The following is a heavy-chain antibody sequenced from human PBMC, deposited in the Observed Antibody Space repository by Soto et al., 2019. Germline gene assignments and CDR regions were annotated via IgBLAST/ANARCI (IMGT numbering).Heavy chain of an antibody. D-gene: IGHD4-17*01. J-gene: IGHJ3*02. V-gene: IGHV1-8*01. CDR2: MNPNSGNT. Sequence: QVQLVQSGAEVKKPGASVKVSCKASGYTFTSYDINWVRHATGQGLEWMGWMNPNSGNTGYAQKSQGRVTMTRNTYVTTAYMELSSLRSEDRAVYSCARVYVSTVTPCAFDIWGQGTMVTVSS. CDR3: ARVYVSTVTPCAFDI. CDR1: GYTFTSYD.